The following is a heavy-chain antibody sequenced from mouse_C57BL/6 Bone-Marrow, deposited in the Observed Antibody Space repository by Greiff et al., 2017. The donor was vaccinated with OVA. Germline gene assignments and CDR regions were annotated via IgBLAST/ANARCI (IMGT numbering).Heavy chain of an antibody. V-gene: IGHV1-9*01. CDR2: ILPGSGRT. D-gene: IGHD1-1*01. J-gene: IGHJ2*01. Sequence: QVQLQQSGAELMKPGASVKLSCKATGYTITGYWIEWVKQRPGTGLEWIGEILPGSGRTKYHEKFKGKATYTAETSSNTAYMQLSSLTTKYAAIYFCASCSSYYWGQGTTLTVSS. CDR1: GYTITGYW. CDR3: ASCSSYY.